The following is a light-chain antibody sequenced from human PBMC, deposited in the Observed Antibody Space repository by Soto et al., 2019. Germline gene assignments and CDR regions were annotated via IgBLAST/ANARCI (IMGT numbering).Light chain of an antibody. CDR1: QSVRSNY. V-gene: IGKV3-20*01. J-gene: IGKJ2*01. CDR3: QQYGGSPYT. Sequence: EIVLTQSPGTLSLSPGERATLSCRASQSVRSNYLAWYQRKPGQAPRLLIYGASTRATGIPDRFSGTGSGPDFTLTISRLRPEDFAVYYCQQYGGSPYTFGQGTKLEIK. CDR2: GAS.